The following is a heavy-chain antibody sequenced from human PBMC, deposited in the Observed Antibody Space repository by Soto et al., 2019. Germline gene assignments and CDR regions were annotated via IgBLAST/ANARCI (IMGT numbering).Heavy chain of an antibody. Sequence: LRLSCAASGFTFSSYSMNWVRQAPGKGLEWVSSISSSSSYIYYADSVKGRFTISRDNAKNSLYLQMNSLRAEDTAVYYCARVRRDGYNPAFDYWGQGXLVTVYS. J-gene: IGHJ4*02. CDR1: GFTFSSYS. CDR2: ISSSSSYI. V-gene: IGHV3-21*01. D-gene: IGHD5-12*01. CDR3: ARVRRDGYNPAFDY.